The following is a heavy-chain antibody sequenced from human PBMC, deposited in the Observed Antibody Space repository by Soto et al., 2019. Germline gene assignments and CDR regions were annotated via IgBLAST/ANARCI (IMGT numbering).Heavy chain of an antibody. V-gene: IGHV3-43*01. D-gene: IGHD4-4*01. CDR3: ATDYNNHLYYYYGMDV. J-gene: IGHJ6*04. CDR1: GFTFDDCT. CDR2: VSWDGGST. Sequence: EVQLVESGGGVVQPGGSLRLSCAASGFTFDDCTMDWFRQVPGKGLEWVSLVSWDGGSTYYADSRKGRFTISRDNSKNSLYLQMNSLRTEDIALYYWATDYNNHLYYYYGMDVWGDGTTVVVSS.